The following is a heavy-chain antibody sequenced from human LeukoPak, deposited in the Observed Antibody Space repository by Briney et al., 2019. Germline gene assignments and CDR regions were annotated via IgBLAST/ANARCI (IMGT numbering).Heavy chain of an antibody. CDR3: ARAGNSYYYYYYMDA. V-gene: IGHV4-59*12. CDR1: GGSISSYY. CDR2: IYYSGST. D-gene: IGHD4-23*01. J-gene: IGHJ6*03. Sequence: SETLSLTCTVSGGSISSYYWNWIRQPPGKGLEWIGDIYYSGSTYYNPSLKSRVTISVDTSKNQLSLKLSSVTAAGTAVYYCARAGNSYYYYYYMDAWGKGTTVTVSS.